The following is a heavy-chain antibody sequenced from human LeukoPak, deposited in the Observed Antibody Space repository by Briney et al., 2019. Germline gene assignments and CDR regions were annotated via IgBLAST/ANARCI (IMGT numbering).Heavy chain of an antibody. CDR1: GYTFIDYY. V-gene: IGHV1-2*02. CDR2: INPNSDVT. CDR3: ARGRSCGELGVY. D-gene: IGHD3-10*01. Sequence: ASVKVSFKASGYTFIDYYIHWVRQAPGQRLEWMGSINPNSDVTNYAQNFQGRVTMARDTFIRTAYMELSRLTSDDTAVYYCARGRSCGELGVYWGQGTLLSVSS. J-gene: IGHJ4*02.